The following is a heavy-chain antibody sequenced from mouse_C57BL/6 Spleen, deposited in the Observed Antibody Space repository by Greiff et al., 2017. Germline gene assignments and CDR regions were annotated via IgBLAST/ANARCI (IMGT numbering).Heavy chain of an antibody. V-gene: IGHV3-6*01. CDR3: ARDRAPELFFDY. CDR2: ISYDGSN. D-gene: IGHD3-3*01. CDR1: GYSITSGYY. Sequence: EVQLQESGPGLVKPSQSLSLTCSVTGYSITSGYYWNWIRQFPGNNLEWMGYISYDGSNNYNPSLKNRISITRDTSKNQFFLKLNSVTTEDTATYYCARDRAPELFFDYWGQGTTLTVSS. J-gene: IGHJ2*01.